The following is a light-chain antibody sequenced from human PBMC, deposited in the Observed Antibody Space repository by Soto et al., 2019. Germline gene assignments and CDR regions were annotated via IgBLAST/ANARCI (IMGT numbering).Light chain of an antibody. CDR2: STN. Sequence: QTVVTQEPSFSVSPGGTVRLTCGLSSGSVSTSYYPSWYQQTPGQAPRTLIYSTNTRSSGVPDRFSGSILGNKAALTITGAQADDESDYYCVLYMGSGIRVFGGGTQLTVL. CDR3: VLYMGSGIRV. CDR1: SGSVSTSYY. J-gene: IGLJ3*02. V-gene: IGLV8-61*01.